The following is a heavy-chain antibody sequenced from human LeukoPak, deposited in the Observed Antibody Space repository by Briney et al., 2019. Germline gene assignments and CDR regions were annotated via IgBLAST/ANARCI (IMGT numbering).Heavy chain of an antibody. J-gene: IGHJ4*02. D-gene: IGHD2-21*02. CDR1: AFAFNISG. V-gene: IGHV3-33*08. Sequence: GGSLRLSCAASAFAFNISGMHWVRQTPGKRLEWVAVISFDGSDKQYGTSVEGRFTISRDISKNTLYLQMNSLRAEDTAVYYCARDVIAYCGGDCYGDYWGQGTLVTVSS. CDR2: ISFDGSDK. CDR3: ARDVIAYCGGDCYGDY.